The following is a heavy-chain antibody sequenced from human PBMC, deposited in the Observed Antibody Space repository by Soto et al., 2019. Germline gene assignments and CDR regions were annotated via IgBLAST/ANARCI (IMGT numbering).Heavy chain of an antibody. CDR3: ARDSILMKGDFDI. V-gene: IGHV1-2*04. D-gene: IGHD2-8*01. Sequence: ASVKVSCKASGYTFTGYYMHWVRQAPGQGLEWMGWINPNSGGTNYAQKFQGWVTMTRDTSISTAYMELSRLRSDDTAVYYCARDSILMKGDFDIWGQGTMVTVSS. J-gene: IGHJ3*02. CDR2: INPNSGGT. CDR1: GYTFTGYY.